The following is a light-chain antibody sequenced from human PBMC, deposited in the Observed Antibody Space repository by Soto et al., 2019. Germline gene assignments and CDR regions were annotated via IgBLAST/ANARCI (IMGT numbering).Light chain of an antibody. V-gene: IGKV4-1*01. J-gene: IGKJ1*01. CDR3: QQYYSSPLT. CDR1: QSVFYSSNNRNY. CDR2: WAS. Sequence: DIVMTQSPDSLAVSLGERATINCKSSQSVFYSSNNRNYLAWYQQKPGQPPKLLIYWASTRESRVPDRFSGRGSGTDFTLTISSLQAGDVAVYYCQQYYSSPLTFGQGTKVEIK.